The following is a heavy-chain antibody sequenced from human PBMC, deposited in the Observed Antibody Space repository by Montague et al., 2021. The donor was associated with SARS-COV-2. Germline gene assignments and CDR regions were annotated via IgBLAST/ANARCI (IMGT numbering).Heavy chain of an antibody. CDR2: INSGGSTI. CDR3: ARVVTIFGVVTYYLSYYMDV. CDR1: GFTFSSYD. Sequence: SLRLSCAASGFTFSSYDMHWVRQAPGKGLEWVSYINSGGSTIYYADSVMGRFTISRDNAKNSLYLQMNSLRAEDTAIYYCARVVTIFGVVTYYLSYYMDVWGKGTTVTVSS. J-gene: IGHJ6*03. D-gene: IGHD3-3*01. V-gene: IGHV3-48*03.